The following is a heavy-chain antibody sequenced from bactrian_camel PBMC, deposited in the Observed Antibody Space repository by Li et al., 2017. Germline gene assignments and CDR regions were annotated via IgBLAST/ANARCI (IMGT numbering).Heavy chain of an antibody. CDR3: AAGFQLGGRCRLGQTFYKY. J-gene: IGHJ4*01. CDR2: RYSGSGDI. D-gene: IGHD1*01. Sequence: VQLVESGGGSVQIGGSLTLSCTASGNTAGINCMAWFRQGLQNEREGLAARYSGSGDIRYADSVRGRLTISQDKKTLYLHQSDLRPEDSGTYYCAAGFQLGGRCRLGQTFYKYWGQGTQVTVS. V-gene: IGHV3S54*01. CDR1: GNTAGINC.